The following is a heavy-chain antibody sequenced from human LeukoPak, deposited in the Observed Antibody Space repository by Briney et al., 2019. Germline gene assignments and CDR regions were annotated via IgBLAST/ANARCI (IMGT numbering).Heavy chain of an antibody. CDR2: IYPGDSDT. CDR3: TRHPTSISNPYYIDV. D-gene: IGHD2-2*01. J-gene: IGHJ6*03. V-gene: IGHV5-51*01. Sequence: GESLKISCKGSGYSFRSYWIGWVRQMPGKGLEWMGIIYPGDSDTRYSPSFQGQVTFSVDTSISTAYLQWNTLKASDTAMYYCTRHPTSISNPYYIDVWGRGTTVTVSS. CDR1: GYSFRSYW.